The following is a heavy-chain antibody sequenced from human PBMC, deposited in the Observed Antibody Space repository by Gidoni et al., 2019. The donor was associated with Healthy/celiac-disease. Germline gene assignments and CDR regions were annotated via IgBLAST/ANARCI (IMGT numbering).Heavy chain of an antibody. D-gene: IGHD3-16*02. V-gene: IGHV3-33*01. CDR1: GFTFSSYG. J-gene: IGHJ4*02. CDR3: ARVESYLFDY. Sequence: VQLVESGGGVVQPGRSLRLSCAASGFTFSSYGMHWVRQAPGKGLEWVAVIWYDGSNKYYADSVKGRFTISRDNSKNTLYLQMNSLRAEDTAVYYCARVESYLFDYWGQGTLVTVSS. CDR2: IWYDGSNK.